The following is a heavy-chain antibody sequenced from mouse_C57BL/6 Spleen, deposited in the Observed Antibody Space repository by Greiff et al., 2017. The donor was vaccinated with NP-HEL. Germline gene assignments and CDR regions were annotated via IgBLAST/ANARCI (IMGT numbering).Heavy chain of an antibody. V-gene: IGHV1-22*01. D-gene: IGHD1-1*02. CDR2: INPNNGGT. J-gene: IGHJ4*01. CDR3: AREGLSGDAMDY. Sequence: EVQLQQSGPELVKPGASVKMSCKASGYTFTDYNMHWVKQSHGKSLEWIGYINPNNGGTSYNQKFKGKATLTVNKSSRTAYMGLRSLTSEDSAVYYCAREGLSGDAMDYWGQGTSVTVSS. CDR1: GYTFTDYN.